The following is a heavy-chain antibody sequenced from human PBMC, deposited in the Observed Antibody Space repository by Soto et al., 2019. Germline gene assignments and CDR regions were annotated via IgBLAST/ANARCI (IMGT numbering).Heavy chain of an antibody. J-gene: IGHJ6*03. D-gene: IGHD3-3*01. V-gene: IGHV3-48*01. CDR2: ISSSSSTI. CDR1: GFTFSSYS. Sequence: EVQLVESGGGLVQPGGSLRLSCAASGFTFSSYSMNWVRQAPGKGLEWVSYISSSSSTIYYADSVKGRFTISRDNAKNSLYLQMNSLRAEDTAVYYCARDPRFLEWLPLYYYYYMDVWGKGTTVTVSS. CDR3: ARDPRFLEWLPLYYYYYMDV.